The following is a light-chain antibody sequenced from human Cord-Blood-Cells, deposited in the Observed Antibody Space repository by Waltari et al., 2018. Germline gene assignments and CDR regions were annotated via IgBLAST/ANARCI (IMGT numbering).Light chain of an antibody. Sequence: QSALTQPPSASGSPGQSVTISCTGTSSDVGGHNYVSWDQQHPGKAPELMVYEVSKRPAGIPDRFSGWKSGNTASLTVAGLQAEDEADYYCSSYAGSNKVFGGGTKLTVL. J-gene: IGLJ3*02. CDR1: SSDVGGHNY. V-gene: IGLV2-8*01. CDR3: SSYAGSNKV. CDR2: EVS.